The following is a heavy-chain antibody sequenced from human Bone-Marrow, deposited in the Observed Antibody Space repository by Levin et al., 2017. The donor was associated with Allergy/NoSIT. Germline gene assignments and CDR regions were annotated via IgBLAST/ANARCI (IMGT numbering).Heavy chain of an antibody. D-gene: IGHD3/OR15-3a*01. V-gene: IGHV3-74*01. CDR3: ARDWTGSIDY. CDR1: GFTFSSSW. CDR2: IKSDGIST. J-gene: IGHJ4*02. Sequence: LGESLKISCAASGFTFSSSWMHWVRQPPGKGLVWVSLIKSDGISTTYADSVKGRFTISRDNAKNTLYLQMNSLTAEDTAVYYCARDWTGSIDYWGQGTLVTVSS.